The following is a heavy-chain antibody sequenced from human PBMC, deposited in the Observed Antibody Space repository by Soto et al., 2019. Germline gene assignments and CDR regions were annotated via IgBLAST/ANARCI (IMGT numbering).Heavy chain of an antibody. Sequence: SETLSLTCTVSGGSFSGYFWTWIRQPPGKGLEWLAEINHSGITNYNPSVESRVSMSVDTSKNQFSLRPYSVTAADTAVYYCVRGTYSYNSRYFAYGGRKTLVTV. CDR1: GGSFSGYF. V-gene: IGHV4-34*01. CDR3: VRGTYSYNSRYFAY. D-gene: IGHD1-1*01. J-gene: IGHJ4*02. CDR2: INHSGIT.